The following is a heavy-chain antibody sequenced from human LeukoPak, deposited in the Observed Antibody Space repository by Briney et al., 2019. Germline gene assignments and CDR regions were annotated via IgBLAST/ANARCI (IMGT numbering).Heavy chain of an antibody. CDR2: IRDYNGNT. V-gene: IGHV1-18*01. CDR1: GYTFTSYG. D-gene: IGHD3-10*01. J-gene: IGHJ4*02. CDR3: ARYRGEDPDY. Sequence: ASVTVSCKASGYTFTSYGISWVRQAPGQGLEWMGRIRDYNGNTNYAQKLQGRVTMTTDTSTSTAYMELRSLRSDDTAVYYCARYRGEDPDYWGQGTLVTVSS.